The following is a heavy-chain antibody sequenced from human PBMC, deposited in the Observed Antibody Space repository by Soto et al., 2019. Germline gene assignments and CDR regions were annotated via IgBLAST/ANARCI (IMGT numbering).Heavy chain of an antibody. V-gene: IGHV1-3*01. D-gene: IGHD2-15*01. CDR3: ARGPMLVGAALHWFDP. Sequence: ASVKVSCKASGYTFTSCAMHWVRQAPGQRLEWMGWINAGNGNTKYSQKFQGRVTLTRDTSASTAYMELSSLRSEDTAVYYCARGPMLVGAALHWFDPWGQGTLVTVS. CDR2: INAGNGNT. J-gene: IGHJ5*02. CDR1: GYTFTSCA.